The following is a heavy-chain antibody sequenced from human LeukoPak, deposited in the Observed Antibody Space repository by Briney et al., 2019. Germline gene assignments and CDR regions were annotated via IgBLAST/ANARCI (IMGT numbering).Heavy chain of an antibody. CDR1: GGSISSSSYY. J-gene: IGHJ4*02. CDR3: ARVNPHKYDFWSGYLDY. V-gene: IGHV4-39*07. CDR2: IYYSGST. Sequence: PSETLSLTCTVSGGSISSSSYYWGWIRQPPGKGLEWIGSIYYSGSTYYNPSLKSRVTISVDTSKNQFSLKLSSVTAADTAVYYCARVNPHKYDFWSGYLDYWGQGTLVTVSS. D-gene: IGHD3-3*01.